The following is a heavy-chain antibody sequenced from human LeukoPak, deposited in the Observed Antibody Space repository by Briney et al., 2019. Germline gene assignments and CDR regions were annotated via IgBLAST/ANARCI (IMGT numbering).Heavy chain of an antibody. V-gene: IGHV4-39*01. CDR2: IYYSRST. CDR1: GGSISSSNYY. D-gene: IGHD6-6*01. Sequence: SGTLSLACTVSGGSISSSNYYWGWICQPPGKVLEWNGSIYYSRSTYYNPSIKCRVTISVDTSKNQYSLKLSSVTAADTAVYYCARLALSSSVDYWGQGTLVTVSS. J-gene: IGHJ4*02. CDR3: ARLALSSSVDY.